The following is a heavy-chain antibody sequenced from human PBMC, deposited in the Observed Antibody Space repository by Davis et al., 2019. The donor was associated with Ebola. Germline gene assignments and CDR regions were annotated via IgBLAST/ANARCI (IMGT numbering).Heavy chain of an antibody. J-gene: IGHJ4*02. Sequence: KVSCKGSGYSFTNYWIGWVRQMPGKGLEWMGIIYPGDSDTRYSPSFQGQVTISADKSINTAYLQWSSLKASDTAMYYCARGPRSYFRAGGDDYWGQGTLVSVSS. CDR1: GYSFTNYW. D-gene: IGHD3-10*01. CDR3: ARGPRSYFRAGGDDY. CDR2: IYPGDSDT. V-gene: IGHV5-51*01.